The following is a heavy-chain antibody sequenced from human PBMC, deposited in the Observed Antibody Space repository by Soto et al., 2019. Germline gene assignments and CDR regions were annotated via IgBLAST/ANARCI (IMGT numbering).Heavy chain of an antibody. J-gene: IGHJ4*02. Sequence: PGGSLRLSCAASGFTFSSYAMHWVRQAPGKGLEWVAVISYDGSNKYYADSVKGRFTISRDNSKNTLYLQMNSLRAEDTAVYYCAKDRGYSYAPGDYWGQGALVTVSS. CDR1: GFTFSSYA. D-gene: IGHD5-18*01. V-gene: IGHV3-30-3*01. CDR3: AKDRGYSYAPGDY. CDR2: ISYDGSNK.